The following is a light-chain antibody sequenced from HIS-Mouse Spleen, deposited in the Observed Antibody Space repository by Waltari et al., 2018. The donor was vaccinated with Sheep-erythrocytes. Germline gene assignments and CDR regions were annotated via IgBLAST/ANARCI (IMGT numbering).Light chain of an antibody. CDR1: SSDVGGYNY. V-gene: IGLV2-14*03. CDR3: SSYTSSSTSWV. J-gene: IGLJ3*02. CDR2: DVS. Sequence: QSALTQPASVSGSPGQSITISCPGTSSDVGGYNYVPWYQQHPGKAPKLMIYDVSNRPSGVSNRFSGSKSGNTASLTISGLQAEDEADYYCSSYTSSSTSWVFGGGTKLTVL.